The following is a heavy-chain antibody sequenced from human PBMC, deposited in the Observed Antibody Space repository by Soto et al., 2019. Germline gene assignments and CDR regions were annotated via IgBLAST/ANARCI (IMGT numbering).Heavy chain of an antibody. V-gene: IGHV3-7*01. CDR3: ARSYYDYIWGSYRYGYFDL. D-gene: IGHD3-16*02. Sequence: EVQLVESGGGLVQPGGSLRLSCAASGLTFSSYWLSWFRQAPGKGLEWVANKKQDGSEKYYVDSVKGRFTISRDNAKNSLYLQMNSLRAEDTAVYYCARSYYDYIWGSYRYGYFDLWGRGTLVTVSS. CDR1: GLTFSSYW. CDR2: KKQDGSEK. J-gene: IGHJ2*01.